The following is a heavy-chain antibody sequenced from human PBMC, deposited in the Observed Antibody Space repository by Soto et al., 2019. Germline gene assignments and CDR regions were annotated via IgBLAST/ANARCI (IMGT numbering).Heavy chain of an antibody. Sequence: GGSLRLSCAASGFTFSSYAMSWVRQAPGKGLEWVSAISGSGGSTYYADSVKGRFTISRDNSKNTLYLQMNSLRAEDTAVYYCAKDYGGRLPNTYYDFWSGDAFDIWGQGTMVTVSS. CDR2: ISGSGGST. CDR3: AKDYGGRLPNTYYDFWSGDAFDI. CDR1: GFTFSSYA. D-gene: IGHD3-3*01. J-gene: IGHJ3*02. V-gene: IGHV3-23*01.